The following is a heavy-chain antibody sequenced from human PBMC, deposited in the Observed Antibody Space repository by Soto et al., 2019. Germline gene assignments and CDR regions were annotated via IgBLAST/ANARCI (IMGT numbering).Heavy chain of an antibody. J-gene: IGHJ3*01. D-gene: IGHD1-26*01. CDR2: VYTSGRT. Sequence: QVQLQESGPGLVKPSETLSLTCNVSGGSISSYYWSWVRQPAGRALEWIGRVYTSGRTNYNPSLKRRGTGSVDTSETQLSLNLSSGTAADTGVDYCARVRRTVGGLPLWAVDVWGQGTMVTVAS. CDR1: GGSISSYY. V-gene: IGHV4-4*07. CDR3: ARVRRTVGGLPLWAVDV.